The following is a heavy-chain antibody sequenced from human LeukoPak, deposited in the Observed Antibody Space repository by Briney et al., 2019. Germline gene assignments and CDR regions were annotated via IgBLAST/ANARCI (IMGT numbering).Heavy chain of an antibody. CDR1: GFIVSGSY. V-gene: IGHV3-66*02. J-gene: IGHJ1*01. D-gene: IGHD4/OR15-4a*01. Sequence: PGGSLRLSCGGFGFIVSGSYRSWVRQARGRGLEWVSMIFADGRIYYADSVKGRFTLSRDNSKNTLFLQMTRLRAEDTAMYYCARDVLIGPSFDYGDYIPYQQWGQGTLVPVSS. CDR2: IFADGRI. CDR3: ARDVLIGPSFDYGDYIPYQQ.